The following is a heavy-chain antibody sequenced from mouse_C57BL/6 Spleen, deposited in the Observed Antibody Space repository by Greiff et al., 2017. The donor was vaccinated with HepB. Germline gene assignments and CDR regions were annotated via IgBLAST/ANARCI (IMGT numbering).Heavy chain of an antibody. D-gene: IGHD1-1*01. J-gene: IGHJ4*01. CDR3: ARGDYYGSSYGAMDY. CDR1: GYTFTSYW. Sequence: VPLQQPGAELVKPGASVKLSCKASGYTFTSYWMQWVKQRPGQGLEWIGEIDPSDSYTNYNQKFKGKATLTVDPSSSTAYMQLSSLTSEDSAVYYCARGDYYGSSYGAMDYWGQGTSVTVSS. V-gene: IGHV1-50*01. CDR2: IDPSDSYT.